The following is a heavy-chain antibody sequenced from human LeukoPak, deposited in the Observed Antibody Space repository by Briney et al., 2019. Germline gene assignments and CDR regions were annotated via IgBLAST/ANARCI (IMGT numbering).Heavy chain of an antibody. D-gene: IGHD3-9*01. J-gene: IGHJ4*02. Sequence: GGSLRLSCAASGFTFSSYWMSWVRQAPGKGLEWVANIKQDGSEKYYVDSVKGRFTISRDNAKNSLYLQMNSLRAEDTAVYYCAREGERYFDWLLLDYWSQGTLVTVSS. CDR1: GFTFSSYW. CDR3: AREGERYFDWLLLDY. V-gene: IGHV3-7*01. CDR2: IKQDGSEK.